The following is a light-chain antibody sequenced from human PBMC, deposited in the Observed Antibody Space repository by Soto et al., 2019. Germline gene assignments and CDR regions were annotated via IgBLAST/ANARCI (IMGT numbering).Light chain of an antibody. Sequence: SYELTQPPSVSVSPGQTASITCSGDNLGHKYACWYQQKPGKSPVLVIYQDNKRPSGTPEGFSGSNSGNTATLTISGTQAMDEADYYCQAWDSSTAVFGGGTQLTVL. CDR3: QAWDSSTAV. CDR2: QDN. V-gene: IGLV3-1*01. CDR1: NLGHKY. J-gene: IGLJ7*01.